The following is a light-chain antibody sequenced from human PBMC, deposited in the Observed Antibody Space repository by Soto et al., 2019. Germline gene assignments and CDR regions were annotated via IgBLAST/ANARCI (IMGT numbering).Light chain of an antibody. V-gene: IGLV2-14*03. J-gene: IGLJ1*01. CDR1: SSDVGGYNY. Sequence: QSALTQPASVSGSPGQWITISCTGTSSDVGGYNYVSWYQQHPGKAPKLMIYEVSNRPSGVSNRFSGSKSGNTASLTTSGLQAEDEADYYCSSYTSTSSLGVFGTGTKVTVL. CDR2: EVS. CDR3: SSYTSTSSLGV.